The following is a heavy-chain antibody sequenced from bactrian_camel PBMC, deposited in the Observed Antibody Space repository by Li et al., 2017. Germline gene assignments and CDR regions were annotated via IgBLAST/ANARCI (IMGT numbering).Heavy chain of an antibody. CDR1: GLTFVGGNC. V-gene: IGHV3S55*01. CDR3: AARRTWCGVTSSCDRYNY. J-gene: IGHJ4*01. D-gene: IGHD7*01. Sequence: QVQLVESGGGSVQAGGSLRLSCAASGLTFVGGNCMGWFRQAPGKEREGVATINDDGTTSYADSVRGRFTIPRDNAKNTLYLQMNTLKPEDTAKYYCAARRTWCGVTSSCDRYNYWGQGTQVTVS. CDR2: INDDGTT.